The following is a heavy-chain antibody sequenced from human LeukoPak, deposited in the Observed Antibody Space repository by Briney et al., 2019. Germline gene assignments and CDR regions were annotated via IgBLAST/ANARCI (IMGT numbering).Heavy chain of an antibody. V-gene: IGHV3-30-3*01. CDR1: GFTFSSYA. CDR3: ARDLSSTSYYYYYMDV. J-gene: IGHJ6*03. CDR2: ISYDGSNK. D-gene: IGHD6-6*01. Sequence: GGSLRLSCAASGFTFSSYAMHWVRQAPGKGLEWVAVISYDGSNKYYADSVKGRFTISRDNSKNTLYLQMNSLRAEDTAVYYCARDLSSTSYYYYYMDVWAKGPRSPSP.